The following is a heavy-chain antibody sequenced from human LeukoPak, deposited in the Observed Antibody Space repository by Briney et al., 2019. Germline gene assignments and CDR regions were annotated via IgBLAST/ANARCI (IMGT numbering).Heavy chain of an antibody. D-gene: IGHD6-13*01. CDR1: GGSISNGDYY. J-gene: IGHJ4*02. Sequence: SQTLSLTCTVSGGSISNGDYYWSWLRQPPGKGLEWIGYIYHSGRTSYNPSLKSRLFMSVDTSNNQFSLNLTSVTAADTAVYYCATLAAVGQYCFDYWGQGTLVTVSS. V-gene: IGHV4-30-4*01. CDR3: ATLAAVGQYCFDY. CDR2: IYHSGRT.